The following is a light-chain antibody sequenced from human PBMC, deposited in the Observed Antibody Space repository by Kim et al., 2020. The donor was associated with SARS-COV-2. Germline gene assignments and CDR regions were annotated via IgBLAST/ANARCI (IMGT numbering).Light chain of an antibody. CDR2: AAS. J-gene: IGKJ4*01. CDR3: QQSYTIPLT. Sequence: DIQMTQSPSSLSASVGERVTITGQASQTISSYLNWYQQKPGKVPELLIHAASSLQSGVPSRCSGSGSGTDFTLTISSLQPEDFATYYCQQSYTIPLTFGGGTKVDIK. V-gene: IGKV1-39*01. CDR1: QTISSY.